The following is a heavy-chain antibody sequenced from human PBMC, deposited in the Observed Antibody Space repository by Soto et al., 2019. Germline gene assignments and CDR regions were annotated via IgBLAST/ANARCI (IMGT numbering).Heavy chain of an antibody. V-gene: IGHV4-59*12. CDR3: ARVPDR. J-gene: IGHJ5*02. Sequence: SETLSLTCSISGDSMNHNYWTWIRQPPGKGLEWIGYIYHSGSTYYNPSLKSRVTISVDRSKNQFSLKLSSVTAADTAVYYCARVPDRWGQGTLVTVSS. CDR1: GDSMNHNY. CDR2: IYHSGST. D-gene: IGHD2-2*01.